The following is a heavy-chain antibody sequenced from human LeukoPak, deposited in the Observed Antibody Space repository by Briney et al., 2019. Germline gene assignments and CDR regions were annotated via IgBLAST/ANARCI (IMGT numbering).Heavy chain of an antibody. CDR1: GFTFSSSW. CDR3: ATEHWGPNS. Sequence: GGSLRLSCAASGFTFSSSWMTWVRQAPGKGLEWLANIKGDGSDKNYVDSVKGRFTISRDNAKNSLFLQMSSLRGEDTALYYCATEHWGPNSWGQGTLVTVSS. V-gene: IGHV3-7*01. J-gene: IGHJ4*02. D-gene: IGHD3-16*01. CDR2: IKGDGSDK.